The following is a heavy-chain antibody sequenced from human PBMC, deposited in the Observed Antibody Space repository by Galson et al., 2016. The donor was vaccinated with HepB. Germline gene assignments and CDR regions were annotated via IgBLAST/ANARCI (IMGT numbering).Heavy chain of an antibody. V-gene: IGHV1-46*01. Sequence: SVKVSCKASGYTFTRYHMHWLRQAPGQGLEWMGVINPSGGTTTYAQKFQGRVTMTRDTSTSTVYMELRRLRSEDTAVHYCARTSLESLSAFDYWGQGTLVTVSS. CDR2: INPSGGTT. CDR1: GYTFTRYH. CDR3: ARTSLESLSAFDY. J-gene: IGHJ4*02. D-gene: IGHD1-1*01.